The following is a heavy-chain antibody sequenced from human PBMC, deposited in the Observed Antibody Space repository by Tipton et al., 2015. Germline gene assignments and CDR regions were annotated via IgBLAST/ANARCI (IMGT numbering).Heavy chain of an antibody. CDR3: ARARGRHGGLFDS. CDR2: INYSATT. V-gene: IGHV4-34*01. Sequence: LRLSCAVYGGSFSDYYWTWVRQSPGKGLEWIGEINYSATTHYNPSLGSRVTISVDTSKNQFSLKMSSVTASGTAVYYCARARGRHGGLFDSWGQGILVTVSS. J-gene: IGHJ4*02. D-gene: IGHD4-23*01. CDR1: GGSFSDYY.